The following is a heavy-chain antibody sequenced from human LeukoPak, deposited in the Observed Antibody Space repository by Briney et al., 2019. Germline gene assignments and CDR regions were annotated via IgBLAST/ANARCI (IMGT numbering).Heavy chain of an antibody. CDR2: ISAYNGNT. D-gene: IGHD6-19*01. Sequence: ASVKVSCKASGYTFTSYGISWVRQAPGQGLEWMGWISAYNGNTNYAQKLQGRVTMTTDTSTSTAYMELRSLRSDDTAVYHCARDRAAEQWLPHGVDYWGQGTLVTVSS. CDR1: GYTFTSYG. V-gene: IGHV1-18*01. CDR3: ARDRAAEQWLPHGVDY. J-gene: IGHJ4*02.